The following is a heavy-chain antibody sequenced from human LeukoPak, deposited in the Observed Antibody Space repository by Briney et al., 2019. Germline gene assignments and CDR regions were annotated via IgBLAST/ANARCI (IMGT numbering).Heavy chain of an antibody. V-gene: IGHV4-34*01. Sequence: PSETLSLTCAVYSGSFSGYYWSWIRQPPGKGLEWIGEINHSGSTNYNPPLKSRVTISVDTSKNQFSLKLSSVTAADTAVYYCARPRLQLEDAFDIWGQGTMVTVSS. CDR1: SGSFSGYY. J-gene: IGHJ3*02. D-gene: IGHD1-1*01. CDR2: INHSGST. CDR3: ARPRLQLEDAFDI.